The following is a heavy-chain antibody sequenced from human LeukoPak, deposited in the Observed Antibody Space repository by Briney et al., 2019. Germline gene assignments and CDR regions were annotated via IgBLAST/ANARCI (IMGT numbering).Heavy chain of an antibody. CDR3: ARVDSGNYDY. D-gene: IGHD1-26*01. CDR1: GFRFSSYV. CDR2: IDGSDGAS. J-gene: IGHJ4*02. Sequence: GESLRLSCAASGFRFSSYVMSWVRQAPGKGLEYVSSIDGSDGASYYADSVKGRFTISRDNSKNTLFLQMNSLRVEDTAVYYCARVDSGNYDYWGQGTLLTVSS. V-gene: IGHV3-23*01.